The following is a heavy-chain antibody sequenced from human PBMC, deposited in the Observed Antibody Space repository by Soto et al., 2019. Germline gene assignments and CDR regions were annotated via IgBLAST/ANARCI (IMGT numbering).Heavy chain of an antibody. V-gene: IGHV1-2*02. Sequence: QVQLVQSGTEVKKPGASVKVSCQASGYSIRAYYIHWVRQAPGQGLEWMGWIDPKNGGTVSAQKFQGRLTMTRDTSISTVYMDLSGLTSDDTALDYCGRDDYGIFPYWGQGSLVTVSS. J-gene: IGHJ4*02. CDR1: GYSIRAYY. D-gene: IGHD3-10*01. CDR2: IDPKNGGT. CDR3: GRDDYGIFPY.